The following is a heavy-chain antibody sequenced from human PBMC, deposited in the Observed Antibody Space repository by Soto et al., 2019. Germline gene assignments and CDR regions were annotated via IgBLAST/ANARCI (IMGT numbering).Heavy chain of an antibody. V-gene: IGHV3-23*01. CDR1: GFTFSSYA. CDR2: MSGSGSTT. D-gene: IGHD3-9*01. Sequence: PGGSLRLSCAASGFTFSSYAMNWVRQAPGKGLEWVSVMSGSGSTTYYADSVKGRFTISRDNSKNTVYLQMNSLRAEDTAGYYCAKGLSASYYDILTGPDYWGQGTLVTVSS. J-gene: IGHJ4*02. CDR3: AKGLSASYYDILTGPDY.